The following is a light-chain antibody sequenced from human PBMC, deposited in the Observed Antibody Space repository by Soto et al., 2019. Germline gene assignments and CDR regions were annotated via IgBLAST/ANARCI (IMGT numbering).Light chain of an antibody. CDR1: SSDVGGYNY. Sequence: QSALTQPASVSGSPGQSITISCTGTSSDVGGYNYVSWYQHHPGKAPKLMIYDVSYRPSGVSNRFSGSKSGDTASLTISGLQAEDEADYYCSSYTSSSTPHVVFGGGTKLTVL. CDR3: SSYTSSSTPHVV. CDR2: DVS. V-gene: IGLV2-14*03. J-gene: IGLJ2*01.